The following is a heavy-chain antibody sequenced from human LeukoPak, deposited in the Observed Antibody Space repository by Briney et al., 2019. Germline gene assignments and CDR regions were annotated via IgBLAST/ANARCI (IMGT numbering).Heavy chain of an antibody. CDR3: ARQGGFGEFDP. J-gene: IGHJ5*02. CDR2: IYPGDSDT. CDR1: GYSFTSYW. D-gene: IGHD3-10*01. V-gene: IGHV5-51*01. Sequence: GESLKISYKGSGYSFTSYWIAWVRQIPGKGLEWMGIIYPGDSDTRYSQSFQGQVTISADKSISAAYLQWSSLKASDTAMYYCARQGGFGEFDPWGQGTLVTVSS.